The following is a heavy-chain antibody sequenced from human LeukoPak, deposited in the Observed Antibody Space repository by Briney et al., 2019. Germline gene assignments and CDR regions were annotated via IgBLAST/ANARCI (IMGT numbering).Heavy chain of an antibody. V-gene: IGHV1-69*01. D-gene: IGHD3-16*01. CDR2: IIPIFGTA. Sequence: KVSCKASGYTFTSYDINWVRQAPGQGLEWMGGIIPIFGTANYAQKFQGRVTITADESTSTAYMELSSLRSEDTAVYYCVSLQGDTGDDYWGQGTLVTVSS. J-gene: IGHJ4*02. CDR3: VSLQGDTGDDY. CDR1: GYTFTSYD.